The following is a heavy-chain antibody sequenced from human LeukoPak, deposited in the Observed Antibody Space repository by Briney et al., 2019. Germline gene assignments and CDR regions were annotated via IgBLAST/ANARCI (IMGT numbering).Heavy chain of an antibody. V-gene: IGHV3-66*01. J-gene: IGHJ4*02. CDR1: GFTVSSNY. CDR2: IYSDGST. Sequence: SGGSLRLSCAASGFTVSSNYMSWVRQVPGKGLEWVSLIYSDGSTYHADSVKGRFTISRDNSKNTLYLQMNSLRAEDTAVYYCARDQGDGHDYWGQGTLVTVSS. CDR3: ARDQGDGHDY. D-gene: IGHD5-24*01.